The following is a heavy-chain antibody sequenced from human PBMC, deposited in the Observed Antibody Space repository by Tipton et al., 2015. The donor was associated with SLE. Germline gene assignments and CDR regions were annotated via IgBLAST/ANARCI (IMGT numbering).Heavy chain of an antibody. J-gene: IGHJ4*02. CDR3: ARDELRIAVAGY. Sequence: SLRLSCAASGFTFSSYAMSWVRQAPGKGLEWVSAISGSGGSTYYADSVKGRFTISRDNSKNTLYLQMNSLRAEDTAVYYCARDELRIAVAGYWGQGTLVTVSS. CDR2: ISGSGGST. CDR1: GFTFSSYA. D-gene: IGHD6-19*01. V-gene: IGHV3-23*01.